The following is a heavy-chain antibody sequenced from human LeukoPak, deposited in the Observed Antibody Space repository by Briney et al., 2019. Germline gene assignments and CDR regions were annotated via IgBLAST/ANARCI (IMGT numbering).Heavy chain of an antibody. CDR2: ISGSGGST. CDR3: AKDGRCSSTSCYGDFDY. V-gene: IGHV3-23*01. J-gene: IGHJ4*02. D-gene: IGHD2-2*01. Sequence: PGGSLRLSCAASGFTFSSYAMSWVRQAPGKGLEWVSAISGSGGSTYYADSVKGRFTISRDNSKDTLYLQMNSLRAEDTAVYYCAKDGRCSSTSCYGDFDYWGQGTLVTVSS. CDR1: GFTFSSYA.